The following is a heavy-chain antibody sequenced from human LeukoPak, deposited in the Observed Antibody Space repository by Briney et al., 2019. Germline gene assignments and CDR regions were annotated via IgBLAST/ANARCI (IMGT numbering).Heavy chain of an antibody. CDR2: IYSGGST. CDR1: GFTVSSNY. CDR3: AREEDYYDSSGYPD. J-gene: IGHJ4*02. D-gene: IGHD3-22*01. Sequence: GGSLRLSCAASGFTVSSNYMSWVRQAPGKGLEWVSVIYSGGSTYYADSVKGRFTISRDNSKNTLYLQMNSLRAEDTAVYYCAREEDYYDSSGYPDWGQGTLVTVSS. V-gene: IGHV3-66*01.